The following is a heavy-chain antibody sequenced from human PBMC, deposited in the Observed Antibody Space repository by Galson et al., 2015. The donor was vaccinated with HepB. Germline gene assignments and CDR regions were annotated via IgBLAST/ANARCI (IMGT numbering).Heavy chain of an antibody. CDR3: ARVARKMWEDYYYYGMDD. Sequence: SVKVSCKASGGTFSSYAISWVRQAPGQGLEWMGGIIPTFGTANYAQKFQGRVTISADESTSTAYMELTSLRSEDTAVYYCARVARKMWEDYYYYGMDDWGQGTTVTVYS. CDR1: GGTFSSYA. CDR2: IIPTFGTA. J-gene: IGHJ6*02. D-gene: IGHD1-26*01. V-gene: IGHV1-69*13.